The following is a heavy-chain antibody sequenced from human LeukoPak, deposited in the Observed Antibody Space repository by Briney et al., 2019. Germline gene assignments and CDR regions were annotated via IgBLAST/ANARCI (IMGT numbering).Heavy chain of an antibody. CDR2: IIPIFGTA. J-gene: IGHJ3*02. CDR3: ASRPLNYDSSGPWGAFDI. V-gene: IGHV1-69*05. D-gene: IGHD3-22*01. CDR1: GGTFSSYA. Sequence: ASVKVSCKASGGTFSSYAISWVRQAPGQGLEWMGGIIPIFGTANYAQKFQGRVTITTDESTSTAYMGLSSLRSEDTAVYYCASRPLNYDSSGPWGAFDIWGQGTMVTVSS.